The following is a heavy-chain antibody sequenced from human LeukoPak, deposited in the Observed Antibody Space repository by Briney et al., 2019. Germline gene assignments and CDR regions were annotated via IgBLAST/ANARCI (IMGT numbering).Heavy chain of an antibody. D-gene: IGHD3-22*01. CDR3: ATGGPVHYYDSSGYGANLYYYSMDV. J-gene: IGHJ6*02. CDR2: FDPEDGET. CDR1: GYTLTELS. V-gene: IGHV1-24*01. Sequence: ASVKVSCKVSGYTLTELSMHWVRRAPGKGLEWMGGFDPEDGETIYAQKFQGRVTMTEDTSTDTAYMELSSLRSEDTAVYYCATGGPVHYYDSSGYGANLYYYSMDVWGQGTTVTVSS.